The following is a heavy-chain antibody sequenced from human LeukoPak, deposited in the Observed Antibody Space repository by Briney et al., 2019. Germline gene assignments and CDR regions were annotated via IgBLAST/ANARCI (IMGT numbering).Heavy chain of an antibody. D-gene: IGHD6-19*01. CDR1: GGSISSYY. Sequence: SETLSLTCTVSGGSISSYYWSWIRQPPGKGLEWIGYIYYNGSPDYNPSLKSRVTISVDTSRNQFSLKLRSVTAADTAVYYCARQRRRSGWWDYWGQGTLVSVSS. CDR3: ARQRRRSGWWDY. J-gene: IGHJ4*02. V-gene: IGHV4-59*01. CDR2: IYYNGSP.